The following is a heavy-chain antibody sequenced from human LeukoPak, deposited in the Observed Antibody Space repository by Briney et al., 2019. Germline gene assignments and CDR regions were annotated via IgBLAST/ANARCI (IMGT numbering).Heavy chain of an antibody. D-gene: IGHD2-2*01. CDR1: GGSISSSSSYY. J-gene: IGHJ6*03. CDR2: IYYSGST. Sequence: SETLSLTCAVSGGSISSSSSYYWGWIRQPPGKGLEWIGSIYYSGSTYYNPSLKSRVTISVDTSKNQFSLKLSSVTAADTAVYYCARGEAGYCSSTSCPKHYYYYMDVWGKGTTVTVSS. V-gene: IGHV4-39*07. CDR3: ARGEAGYCSSTSCPKHYYYYMDV.